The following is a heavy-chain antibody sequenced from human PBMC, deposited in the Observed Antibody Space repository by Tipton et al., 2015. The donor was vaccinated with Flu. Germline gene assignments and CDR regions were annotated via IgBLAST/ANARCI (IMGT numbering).Heavy chain of an antibody. CDR1: GGSISSSSYY. J-gene: IGHJ4*02. D-gene: IGHD3-9*01. V-gene: IGHV4-39*07. CDR2: IYYSGST. Sequence: TLSLTCTVSGGSISSSSYYWGWIRQPPGKGLEWIGSIYYSGSTYYNPSLKSRVTISVDTSKNQFSLKLSSVTAADTAVYYCARDRWDYDILTGYYFDYWGQGTLVTVSS. CDR3: ARDRWDYDILTGYYFDY.